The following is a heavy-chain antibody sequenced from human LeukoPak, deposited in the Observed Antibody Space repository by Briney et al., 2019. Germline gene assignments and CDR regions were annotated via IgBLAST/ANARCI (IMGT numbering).Heavy chain of an antibody. CDR3: AKSRQLNY. J-gene: IGHJ4*02. CDR2: ISGSGGSST. Sequence: PGGSLRLSCAASGFTFSSYVMSWVRQAPGKGLEWVSGISGSGGSSTYYADSVKGRFTISRDNSKNTLYLQMKSLRAEDTAVYYCAKSRQLNYWGQGTLVTVSS. V-gene: IGHV3-23*01. D-gene: IGHD5-18*01. CDR1: GFTFSSYV.